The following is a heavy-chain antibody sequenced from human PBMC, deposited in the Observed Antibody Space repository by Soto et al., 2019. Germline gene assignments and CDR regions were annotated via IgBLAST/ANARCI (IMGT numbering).Heavy chain of an antibody. CDR1: GFTFSSYG. V-gene: IGHV3-30*18. J-gene: IGHJ4*02. Sequence: GGSLRLSCAASGFTFSSYGMHWVRQAPGKGLEWVAVISYDGSNKYYADSVKGRFTISRDNSKNTLYLQMNSLRAEDTAVYYCAKDRGYSGYDDKISDYWGQGTLVTVSS. CDR3: AKDRGYSGYDDKISDY. CDR2: ISYDGSNK. D-gene: IGHD5-12*01.